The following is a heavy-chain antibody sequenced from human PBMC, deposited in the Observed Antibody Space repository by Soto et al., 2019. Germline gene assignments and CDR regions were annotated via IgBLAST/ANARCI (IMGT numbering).Heavy chain of an antibody. J-gene: IGHJ6*02. CDR2: INHTGNT. D-gene: IGHD4-17*01. CDR1: GGSFSNYY. Sequence: SETLSLTCAVYGGSFSNYYWSWIRQPPGKGLEWIGEINHTGNTNYNPSLKSRVTTSVDTSKKQFSLKLTSVTAADTAVYYCARVTRGDYLLTFSLRGMDVWGQGTPVTVSS. CDR3: ARVTRGDYLLTFSLRGMDV. V-gene: IGHV4-34*01.